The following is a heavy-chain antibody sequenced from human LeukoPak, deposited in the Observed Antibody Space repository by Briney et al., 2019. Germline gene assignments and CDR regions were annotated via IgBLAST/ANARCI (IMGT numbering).Heavy chain of an antibody. J-gene: IGHJ4*02. CDR1: GFTFSTYW. V-gene: IGHV3-66*01. CDR2: IYSGGST. CDR3: ARGYLEQQV. D-gene: IGHD6-13*01. Sequence: GGSLRLSCAASGFTFSTYWMHWVRQTPGKGLEWVSVIYSGGSTYYADSVKGRFTISRDNSKNTLYLQMNSLRAEDTAVYYCARGYLEQQVWGQGTLVTVSS.